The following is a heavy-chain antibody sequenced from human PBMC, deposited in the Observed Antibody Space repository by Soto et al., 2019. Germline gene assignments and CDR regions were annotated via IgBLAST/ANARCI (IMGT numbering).Heavy chain of an antibody. CDR3: ARTEYLKAFDL. Sequence: SETLSLTCNVSGGSLTDDYWTWIRQPPGKGLEWIGCVFSRGGTYYEPSLKSRVTISLDTSKNQFSLRLSSVTAADTAVYYCARTEYLKAFDLWGQGTQVTVSS. J-gene: IGHJ4*02. CDR1: GGSLTDDY. CDR2: VFSRGGT. V-gene: IGHV4-59*01. D-gene: IGHD6-6*01.